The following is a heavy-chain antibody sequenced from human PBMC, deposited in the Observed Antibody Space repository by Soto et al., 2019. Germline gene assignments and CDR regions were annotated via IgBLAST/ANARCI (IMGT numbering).Heavy chain of an antibody. Sequence: GGSLRLSCAASGFTFSSYWMHWVRQAPGKGLVWVSRINSDGSSTSYADSVKGRFTISRDKAKNTLYLQMNSLRAEDTAVYYCARDLSIHDYGCGSDRYAFDIWGQGTMFTVSS. J-gene: IGHJ3*02. CDR2: INSDGSST. CDR1: GFTFSSYW. V-gene: IGHV3-74*01. D-gene: IGHD3-16*02. CDR3: ARDLSIHDYGCGSDRYAFDI.